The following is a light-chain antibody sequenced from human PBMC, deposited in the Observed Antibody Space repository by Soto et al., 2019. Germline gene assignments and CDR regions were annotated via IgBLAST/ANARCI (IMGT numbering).Light chain of an antibody. J-gene: IGKJ1*01. CDR2: DAS. CDR3: LQHGSYPRT. CDR1: QGIRND. Sequence: DIRMTQSPSSLSASVGDRVIITCRASQGIRNDLAWYQQKPGKAPRRLIYDASKLQDGVPSRFSGSGSGTEFTLTISSLQPEDIATYYCLQHGSYPRTFGQGTKVDIK. V-gene: IGKV1-17*01.